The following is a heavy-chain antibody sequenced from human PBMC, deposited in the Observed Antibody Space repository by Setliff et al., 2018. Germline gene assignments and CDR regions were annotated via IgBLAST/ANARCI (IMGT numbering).Heavy chain of an antibody. CDR3: ARFSGHNYGSCDS. Sequence: AAVKVSYKYFGYPFTGYYYNHWARQAPGQGLEWMGWISGYNGNTDYAQNFQGRITMTTDTSTSTDYMELRSLRSDDTAVYYCARFSGHNYGSCDSWGQGTLVTVSS. CDR1: GYPFTGYY. D-gene: IGHD5-18*01. CDR2: ISGYNGNT. J-gene: IGHJ4*02. V-gene: IGHV1-18*01.